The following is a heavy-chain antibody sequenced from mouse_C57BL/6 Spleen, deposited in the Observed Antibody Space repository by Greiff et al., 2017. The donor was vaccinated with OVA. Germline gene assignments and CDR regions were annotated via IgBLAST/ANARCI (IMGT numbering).Heavy chain of an antibody. D-gene: IGHD1-1*01. CDR2: IHPNSGST. Sequence: VQLQQPGAELVQPGASVKLSCKASGYTFTSYWMHWVKQRPGPGLEWIGMIHPNSGSTNYNEKFKSKATLTVDKSSSTAYMQLSSLTSEDSAVYYCARDGGITTYYFDYWGQGTTLTVSS. CDR3: ARDGGITTYYFDY. J-gene: IGHJ2*01. CDR1: GYTFTSYW. V-gene: IGHV1-64*01.